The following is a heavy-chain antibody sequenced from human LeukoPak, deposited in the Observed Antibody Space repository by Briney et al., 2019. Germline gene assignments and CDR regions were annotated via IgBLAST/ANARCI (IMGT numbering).Heavy chain of an antibody. D-gene: IGHD2-2*01. Sequence: GGSLRLSCEGSGFTFSNYWMSWVRKAPGKRLEWVANIQQHGSETYYGDSVKGRFTISRDNAKNSLYLQMNSLRAEDTAVYYCATYSSSNGREFQYWGQGTLVTVSS. V-gene: IGHV3-7*01. CDR1: GFTFSNYW. J-gene: IGHJ1*01. CDR2: IQQHGSET. CDR3: ATYSSSNGREFQY.